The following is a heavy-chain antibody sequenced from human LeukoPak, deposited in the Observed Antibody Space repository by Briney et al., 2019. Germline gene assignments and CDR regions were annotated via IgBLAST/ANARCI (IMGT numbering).Heavy chain of an antibody. Sequence: GGSLRLSCAASGFSFSRYGMKWVRQAPGKGLEWLSYIRSSDSTTYYADSVEGRFTISRDNAKNSLYLQMDSLRVEDTAVYYCAKRADSSAHAFDYWGQGTLVTVSS. V-gene: IGHV3-48*04. CDR1: GFSFSRYG. CDR2: IRSSDSTT. J-gene: IGHJ4*02. CDR3: AKRADSSAHAFDY. D-gene: IGHD3-22*01.